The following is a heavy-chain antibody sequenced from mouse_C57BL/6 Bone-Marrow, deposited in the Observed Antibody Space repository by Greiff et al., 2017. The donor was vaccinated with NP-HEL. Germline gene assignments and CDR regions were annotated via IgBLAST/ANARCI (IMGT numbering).Heavy chain of an antibody. CDR3: AREGLPSLFDD. D-gene: IGHD6-1*01. Sequence: VQLQQSGAELARPGASVKLSCKASGYTFTSYGISWVKQRTGQGLEWIGEIYPRSGNTYYNEKFKGKATLTADKSSSTAYMELRSLTSEDSAVYFCAREGLPSLFDDWGQGTTLTVSS. J-gene: IGHJ2*01. CDR1: GYTFTSYG. V-gene: IGHV1-81*01. CDR2: IYPRSGNT.